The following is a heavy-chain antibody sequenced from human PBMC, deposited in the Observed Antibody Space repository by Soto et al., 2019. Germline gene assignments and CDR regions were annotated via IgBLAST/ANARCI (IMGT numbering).Heavy chain of an antibody. J-gene: IGHJ5*02. CDR2: ISHSGST. CDR3: ARGGTYSRLIIGDWFDP. V-gene: IGHV4-59*01. Sequence: QVQLQESGPGLVKPSETLSLTCGVSGGSISNNYWSWIRQPPGKGLEWIGYISHSGSTNYNPSLKNRVTISVDTSKKQFSLKLNSVSSADTAVYYCARGGTYSRLIIGDWFDPWGQGTLVTGAS. D-gene: IGHD6-13*01. CDR1: GGSISNNY.